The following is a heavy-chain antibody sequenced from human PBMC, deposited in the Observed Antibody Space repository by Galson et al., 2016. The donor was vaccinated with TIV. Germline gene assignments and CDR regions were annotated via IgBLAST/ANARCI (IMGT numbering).Heavy chain of an antibody. J-gene: IGHJ4*02. D-gene: IGHD4-17*01. CDR2: ISPNTGDT. Sequence: SVKVSCKASGYTFTGYYIHWVRQAPGQGLEWMGWISPNTGDTNYAQKFTGRVTMTRDTSITTVYMELTRLRSDDTAVYYCARFGYGDYVDYWGQGTLVTVSS. CDR3: ARFGYGDYVDY. V-gene: IGHV1-2*02. CDR1: GYTFTGYY.